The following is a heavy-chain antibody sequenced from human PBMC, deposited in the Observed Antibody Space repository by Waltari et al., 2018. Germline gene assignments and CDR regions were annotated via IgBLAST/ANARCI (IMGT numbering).Heavy chain of an antibody. V-gene: IGHV3-30*18. D-gene: IGHD1-26*01. CDR2: ISYDVSNK. CDR1: GFTFSSYG. Sequence: QVQLVESGGGVVQPGRSLRLSCAASGFTFSSYGMHWVRQAPGKGLEWVAVISYDVSNKYYADSVKGRFTISRDNSKNTLYLQMNSLRAEDTAVYYCAKDRSSGSYSDAFDIWGQGTMVTVSS. CDR3: AKDRSSGSYSDAFDI. J-gene: IGHJ3*02.